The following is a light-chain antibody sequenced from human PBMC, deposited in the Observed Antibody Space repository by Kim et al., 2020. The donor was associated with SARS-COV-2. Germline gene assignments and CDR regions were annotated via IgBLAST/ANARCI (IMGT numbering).Light chain of an antibody. CDR1: SNNVGNQG. CDR2: RNN. V-gene: IGLV10-54*01. Sequence: RKTATRTCTGNSNNVGNQGAAWLQQHQGHPPKLLSYRNNNRPSGISEGLSASRSGNTASLTITGLQPEDEADYYCSVWDSSLSAWVFGGGTKLTVL. CDR3: SVWDSSLSAWV. J-gene: IGLJ3*02.